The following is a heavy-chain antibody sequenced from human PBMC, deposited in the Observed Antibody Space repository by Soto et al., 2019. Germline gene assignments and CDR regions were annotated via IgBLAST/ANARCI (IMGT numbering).Heavy chain of an antibody. V-gene: IGHV5-51*01. CDR3: ARGGVSTRTFDY. CDR1: GYNFAGYW. D-gene: IGHD3-3*01. J-gene: IGHJ4*02. Sequence: PGESLKISCKGSGYNFAGYWIAWVRQMPGKGLELMGVIYPSDSDTRYRPSFQGQVTISADKSISSAYLQWSSLRASDTAMYYCARGGVSTRTFDYWGQGTPVTVSS. CDR2: IYPSDSDT.